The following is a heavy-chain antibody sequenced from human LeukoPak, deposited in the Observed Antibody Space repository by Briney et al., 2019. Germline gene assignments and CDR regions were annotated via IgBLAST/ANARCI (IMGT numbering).Heavy chain of an antibody. D-gene: IGHD6-13*01. CDR2: FDPEDGET. V-gene: IGHV1-24*01. CDR1: GYTLTELS. J-gene: IGHJ4*02. Sequence: ASVTVSCKVSGYTLTELSMHWVRQAPGKGLEWMGGFDPEDGETIYAQKFQGRVTMTRDTSTSTVYMELSSLRSEDTAVYYCARGVSSWYSHEKTTFDYWGQGTLVTVSS. CDR3: ARGVSSWYSHEKTTFDY.